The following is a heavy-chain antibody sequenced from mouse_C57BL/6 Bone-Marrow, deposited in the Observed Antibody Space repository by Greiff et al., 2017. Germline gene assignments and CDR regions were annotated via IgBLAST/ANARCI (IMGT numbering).Heavy chain of an antibody. CDR2: ISSGGSYT. J-gene: IGHJ3*01. CDR3: ARQLRAY. CDR1: GFTFSRYG. D-gene: IGHD3-2*02. Sequence: EVKLMESGGDLVKPGGSLKLSCAASGFTFSRYGMSWVRQTPDKRLEWVATISSGGSYTYYPDSVKGRFTISRDNAKNTLYLQMSSLKSEDTAMYYCARQLRAYWGQGTLVTVSA. V-gene: IGHV5-6*01.